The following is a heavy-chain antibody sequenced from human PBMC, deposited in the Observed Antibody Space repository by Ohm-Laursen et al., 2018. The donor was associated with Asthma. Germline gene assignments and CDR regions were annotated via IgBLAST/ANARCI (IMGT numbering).Heavy chain of an antibody. D-gene: IGHD3-3*01. J-gene: IGHJ5*02. V-gene: IGHV4-31*03. CDR1: GGSISSGGYY. CDR3: ARGDAYYDFWSGYSP. Sequence: SQTLSLTCPVSGGSISSGGYYWSWIRQHPGKGLEWIGYIYYSGSTYYNPSLKSRVTISVDTSKNQFSLKLSSVTAADTAVYYCARGDAYYDFWSGYSPWGQGTLVTVSS. CDR2: IYYSGST.